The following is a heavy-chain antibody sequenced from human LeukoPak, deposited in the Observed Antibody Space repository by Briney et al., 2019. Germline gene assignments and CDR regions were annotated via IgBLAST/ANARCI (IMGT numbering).Heavy chain of an antibody. Sequence: GGSLRLSCAASGFTFSSYAMSWVRQAPGKGLEWVSAISGSGGSTYYADSVKGRFTISRDNSKNTLYLQMNNLRVEDTAVYYCAKKRDDWDFFDYWGQGTLVTVSS. D-gene: IGHD3-9*01. V-gene: IGHV3-23*01. CDR3: AKKRDDWDFFDY. CDR1: GFTFSSYA. J-gene: IGHJ4*02. CDR2: ISGSGGST.